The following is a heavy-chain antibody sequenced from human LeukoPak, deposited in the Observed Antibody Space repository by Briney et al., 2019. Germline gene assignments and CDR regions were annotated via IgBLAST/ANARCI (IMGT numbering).Heavy chain of an antibody. CDR3: ARAPYDILTGYSLNWFDP. V-gene: IGHV1-3*01. CDR1: GYTFTTYA. J-gene: IGHJ5*02. Sequence: ASVKVSCKASGYTFTTYAMHWVRQAPGQRLEWMGWINGDNGDTKYSQKFQGRVTITRDTSAYTAYMGLRSLSSADTAVYFCARAPYDILTGYSLNWFDPWGQGTLATVSS. CDR2: INGDNGDT. D-gene: IGHD3-9*01.